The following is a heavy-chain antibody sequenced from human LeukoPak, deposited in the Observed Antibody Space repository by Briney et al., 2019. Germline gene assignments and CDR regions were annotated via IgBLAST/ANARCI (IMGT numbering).Heavy chain of an antibody. J-gene: IGHJ6*03. Sequence: PGGSLRLSCAASGFTLSSYWMTWVRQAPGKGLEWVANIKQDGSEKYYVESVKGRFTISRDNAKNSLYLQMNSLRAEDTAMYYCAGGDYMDVWGKGTTVAVSS. D-gene: IGHD2-15*01. CDR3: AGGDYMDV. CDR1: GFTLSSYW. CDR2: IKQDGSEK. V-gene: IGHV3-7*01.